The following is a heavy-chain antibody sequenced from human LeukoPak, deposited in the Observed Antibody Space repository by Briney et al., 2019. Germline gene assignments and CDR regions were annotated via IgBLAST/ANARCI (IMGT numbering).Heavy chain of an antibody. CDR1: GFTFSNYG. CDR3: AKDPYRVIVATGNYLDP. CDR2: ISNDGSNI. D-gene: IGHD2-21*01. J-gene: IGHJ5*02. V-gene: IGHV3-30*18. Sequence: GGSLRLSCATSGFTFSNYGMHWVRQAPGKGLEWVAVISNDGSNIQYADSAKGRFTISRDNSKNTVYLQMNSLRSEDTAVHYCAKDPYRVIVATGNYLDPWGQGTLVTVSS.